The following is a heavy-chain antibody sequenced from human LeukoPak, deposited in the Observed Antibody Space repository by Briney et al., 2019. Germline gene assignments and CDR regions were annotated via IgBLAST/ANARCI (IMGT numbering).Heavy chain of an antibody. V-gene: IGHV3-7*01. CDR3: ARSQSGYTHDAFDI. CDR2: IKQDGSEK. CDR1: GFTFSSYW. Sequence: QPGGSLRLSCAASGFTFSSYWMSWVRQAPGKGLEWVANIKQDGSEKYYVDSVKGRFTISRDNAKNSLNLQMNSLRAEDTAVYYCARSQSGYTHDAFDIWGQGTMVTVSS. D-gene: IGHD3-22*01. J-gene: IGHJ3*02.